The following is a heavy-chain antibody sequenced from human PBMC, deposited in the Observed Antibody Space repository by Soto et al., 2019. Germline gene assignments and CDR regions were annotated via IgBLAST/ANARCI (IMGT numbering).Heavy chain of an antibody. V-gene: IGHV3-23*01. CDR1: GFTFSSYA. J-gene: IGHJ5*02. D-gene: IGHD2-2*01. CDR3: AKDPPSVVPAATNWFDP. Sequence: GGSLRLSCAASGFTFSSYAMSWVRQAPGKGLEWVSASSGSGGSTYYADSVKGRFTISRDNSKNTLYLQMNSLRAEDTAVYYCAKDPPSVVPAATNWFDPWGQGTLVTVSS. CDR2: SSGSGGST.